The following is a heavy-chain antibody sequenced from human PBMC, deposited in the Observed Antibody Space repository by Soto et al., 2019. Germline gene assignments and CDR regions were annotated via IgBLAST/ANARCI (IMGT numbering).Heavy chain of an antibody. CDR1: GFTFSSYA. CDR3: ARGLHSLFDY. V-gene: IGHV3-33*08. CDR2: IWYDGNNK. Sequence: PGGSLRLSCAASGFTFSSYAMHWVRQAPGKGLEWVAVIWYDGNNKYYADSVKGRFTISRDNSNNTLYVQMTSLRAEDTAVYYCARGLHSLFDYWGQGTLVTVSS. D-gene: IGHD2-21*01. J-gene: IGHJ4*02.